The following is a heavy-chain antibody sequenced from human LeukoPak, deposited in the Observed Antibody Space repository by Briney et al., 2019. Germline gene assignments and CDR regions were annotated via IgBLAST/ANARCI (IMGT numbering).Heavy chain of an antibody. D-gene: IGHD3-10*01. CDR3: ARHFRSYYGSGSYYPTYFDY. CDR2: IYYSGST. CDR1: GGSISGSNDY. Sequence: SETLSLTCTVSGGSISGSNDYWAWIRQPPGKGLEWIGNIYYSGSTYYKPSLKSRVTISVDTSQNQFSLKLSSVTAADTAVYYCARHFRSYYGSGSYYPTYFDYWGQGTLVTVSS. J-gene: IGHJ4*02. V-gene: IGHV4-39*01.